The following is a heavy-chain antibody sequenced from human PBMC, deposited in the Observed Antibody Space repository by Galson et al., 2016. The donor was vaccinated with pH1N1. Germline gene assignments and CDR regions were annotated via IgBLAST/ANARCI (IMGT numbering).Heavy chain of an antibody. CDR2: IWYDGSNA. Sequence: SLRLSCAASGFAFSSYDMHWVRQAPGKGLEWVAAIWYDGSNAYYGDSVKGRLTISRDNSKSTLYLQMNSLRDEDTAVYYWARPFYGGQYWGAAFNIWGQGTMVTVSS. J-gene: IGHJ3*02. CDR1: GFAFSSYD. V-gene: IGHV3-33*01. D-gene: IGHD4-23*01. CDR3: ARPFYGGQYWGAAFNI.